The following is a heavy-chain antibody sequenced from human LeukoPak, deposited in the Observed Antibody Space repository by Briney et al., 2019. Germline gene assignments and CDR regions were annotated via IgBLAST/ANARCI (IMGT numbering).Heavy chain of an antibody. J-gene: IGHJ5*02. CDR3: ARLSGYSSESWFDP. CDR1: GGSISSSSYY. D-gene: IGHD3-9*01. V-gene: IGHV4-39*07. Sequence: SETLSLTCTVSGGSISSSSYYWGWIRQPPGKGLEWIGSIYYSGSTYYNPSLKSRVTISVDTSKNQFSLKLSSVTAADTAVYYCARLSGYSSESWFDPWGQGTLVTVSS. CDR2: IYYSGST.